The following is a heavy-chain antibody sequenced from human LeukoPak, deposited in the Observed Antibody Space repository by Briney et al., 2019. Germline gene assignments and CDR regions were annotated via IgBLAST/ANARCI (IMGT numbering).Heavy chain of an antibody. D-gene: IGHD3-3*01. Sequence: GASVKVSCKASGYTFNSFGFSWVRQAPGQGLEWMGWISAKNGYSKYAQKVQGRVTITRNTSISTAYMELSSLRSEDTAVYYCARGPLPSMGYDFWSGYYYYYYYMDVWGKGTTVTVSS. J-gene: IGHJ6*03. CDR1: GYTFNSFG. V-gene: IGHV1-8*03. CDR2: ISAKNGYS. CDR3: ARGPLPSMGYDFWSGYYYYYYYMDV.